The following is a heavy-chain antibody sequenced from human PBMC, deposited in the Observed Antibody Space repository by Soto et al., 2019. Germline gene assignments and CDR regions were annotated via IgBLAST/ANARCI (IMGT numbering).Heavy chain of an antibody. Sequence: EVQLVESGGGLVKPGGSLRLSCAASGFTFSNAWMSWVRQAPGKGLEWVGRIKSKTDGGTTDYAAPVKGRFTISRDDSKSTLYLQMNSLKTEDTAVYYCTTIMITFGGNPNWGQGTLVTVSS. D-gene: IGHD3-16*01. CDR1: GFTFSNAW. CDR2: IKSKTDGGTT. CDR3: TTIMITFGGNPN. V-gene: IGHV3-15*01. J-gene: IGHJ4*02.